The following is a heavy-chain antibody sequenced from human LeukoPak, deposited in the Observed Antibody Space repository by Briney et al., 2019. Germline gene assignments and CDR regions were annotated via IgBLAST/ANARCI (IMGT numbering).Heavy chain of an antibody. J-gene: IGHJ4*02. CDR3: AKDTQYYYDSSGYSHFDY. CDR2: ITGSGGST. D-gene: IGHD3-22*01. CDR1: GFTFSSYS. V-gene: IGHV3-23*01. Sequence: GGSLRLSCAASGFTFSSYSMNWVRQAPGKGLEWVSAITGSGGSTYYADSVKGRFTISRDNSKNTLYLQMNSLRAEDTAVYYCAKDTQYYYDSSGYSHFDYWGQGTLVTVSS.